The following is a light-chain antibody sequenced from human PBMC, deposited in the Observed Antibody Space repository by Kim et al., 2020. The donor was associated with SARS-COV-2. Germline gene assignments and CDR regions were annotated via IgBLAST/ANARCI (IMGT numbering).Light chain of an antibody. J-gene: IGLJ3*02. CDR3: QVWDSTSYHVV. V-gene: IGLV3-21*04. CDR1: DIGSKS. Sequence: APGKTASITCGGVDIGSKSVHWYQQKPVQAPVLVIYYDNNRPSGIPERFSGSKYGNTATLTISRVEAGDEADYYCQVWDSTSYHVVFGGGTKVTIL. CDR2: YDN.